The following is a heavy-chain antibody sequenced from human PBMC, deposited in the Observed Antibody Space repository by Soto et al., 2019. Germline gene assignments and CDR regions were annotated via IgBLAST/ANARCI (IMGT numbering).Heavy chain of an antibody. Sequence: SGPTLVNPTQTLTLTCTFSGFSLSTSGVGVGWIRQPPGKALEWLALIYWDDDKRYSPSLKSRLTITKDTSKNQVVLTMTNVDPVDTATYYCAHRLGFCSGGSCYGFDYWGQGTLVTVSS. V-gene: IGHV2-5*02. CDR1: GFSLSTSGVG. CDR2: IYWDDDK. J-gene: IGHJ4*02. CDR3: AHRLGFCSGGSCYGFDY. D-gene: IGHD2-15*01.